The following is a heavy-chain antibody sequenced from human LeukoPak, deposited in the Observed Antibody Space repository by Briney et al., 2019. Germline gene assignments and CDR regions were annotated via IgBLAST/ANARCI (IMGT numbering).Heavy chain of an antibody. V-gene: IGHV7-4-1*02. CDR2: INTNTGTA. CDR1: GYTFTSYY. D-gene: IGHD4-17*01. CDR3: ARDGGDYQSRGFDI. J-gene: IGHJ3*02. Sequence: ASVKVSCKASGYTFTSYYMHWVRQAPGQGLEWMGWINTNTGTATYAQGFTGRFVFSLDTSVSTAYLQISSLEAEDTAVYYCARDGGDYQSRGFDIWGQGTMVIVSS.